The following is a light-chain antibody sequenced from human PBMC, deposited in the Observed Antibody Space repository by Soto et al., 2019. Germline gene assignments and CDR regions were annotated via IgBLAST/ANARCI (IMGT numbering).Light chain of an antibody. V-gene: IGLV2-23*02. Sequence: QSALTQPASVSGSLGQSITISCTGSNSDIGTYNLVSWYQQYPGKAPKVLIYEVTKWPSGASNRFSGSKSGNTASLTISGLQAEDEADYYCCSYAGSNTVVFGGGTKLTVL. CDR2: EVT. J-gene: IGLJ3*02. CDR3: CSYAGSNTVV. CDR1: NSDIGTYNL.